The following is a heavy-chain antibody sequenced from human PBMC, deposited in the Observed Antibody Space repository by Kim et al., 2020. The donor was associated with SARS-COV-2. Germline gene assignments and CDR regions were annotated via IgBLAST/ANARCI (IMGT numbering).Heavy chain of an antibody. CDR1: GGSISSYY. Sequence: SETLSLTCTVSGGSISSYYWSWIRQPPGKGLEWIGYIYYSGSTNYNPSLKSRVTISVDTSKNQFSLKLSSVTAADTAVYYCARETIAVAGNYYYYYGMDVWGQGTTVTVSS. J-gene: IGHJ6*02. D-gene: IGHD6-19*01. V-gene: IGHV4-59*01. CDR2: IYYSGST. CDR3: ARETIAVAGNYYYYYGMDV.